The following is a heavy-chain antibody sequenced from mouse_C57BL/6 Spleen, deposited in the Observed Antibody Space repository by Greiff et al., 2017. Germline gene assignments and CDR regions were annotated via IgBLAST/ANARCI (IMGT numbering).Heavy chain of an antibody. CDR1: GFTFSSYT. D-gene: IGHD2-3*01. V-gene: IGHV5-9*01. J-gene: IGHJ2*01. CDR3: ARHDGYYPFDY. CDR2: ISGGGGNT. Sequence: DVMLVESGGGLVKPGGSLKLSCAASGFTFSSYTMSWVRQTPEKRLEWVATISGGGGNTYYPDSVKGRFTISRDNAKNTLYLQMSSLRSEDTALYYCARHDGYYPFDYWGQGTTLTVSS.